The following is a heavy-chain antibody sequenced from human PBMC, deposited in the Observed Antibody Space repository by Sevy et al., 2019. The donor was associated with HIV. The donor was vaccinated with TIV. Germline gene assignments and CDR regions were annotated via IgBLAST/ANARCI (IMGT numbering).Heavy chain of an antibody. J-gene: IGHJ6*02. CDR3: ARGRKTTQEWLEELDYYYGMDV. D-gene: IGHD2-8*01. V-gene: IGHV3-30*02. CDR1: GFTFSTYD. CDR2: IRYDGSNK. Sequence: GESLRLSCAASGFTFSTYDMHWVRQAPGKGLEWVAYIRYDGSNKYYGDSVRGRFTISRDNSKSTLYVQLNSLRAEDTAVYYCARGRKTTQEWLEELDYYYGMDVWGQGTSVTVSS.